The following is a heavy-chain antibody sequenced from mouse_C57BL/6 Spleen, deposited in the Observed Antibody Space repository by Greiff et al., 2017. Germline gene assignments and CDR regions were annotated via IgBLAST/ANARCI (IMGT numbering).Heavy chain of an antibody. D-gene: IGHD2-3*01. CDR1: GFTFSSYG. Sequence: EVKVVESGGDLVKPGGSLKLSCAASGFTFSSYGMSWVRQTPDKRLEWVATISSGGSYTYYPDSVKGRFTISRDNAKNTLYLQMSSLKSEDTAMYYCARHEDGYYLFFDYWGQGTTLTVSS. J-gene: IGHJ2*01. V-gene: IGHV5-6*01. CDR2: ISSGGSYT. CDR3: ARHEDGYYLFFDY.